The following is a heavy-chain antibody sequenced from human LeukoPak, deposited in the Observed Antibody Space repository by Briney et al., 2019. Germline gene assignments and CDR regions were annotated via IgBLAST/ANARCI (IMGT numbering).Heavy chain of an antibody. J-gene: IGHJ6*02. V-gene: IGHV3-30*18. CDR2: ISYDGSNK. D-gene: IGHD5-18*01. CDR3: AKVRSENSYGYNYYYYGMDV. CDR1: GFTFSSYG. Sequence: GSLRLSCAASGFTFSSYGMHWVRQAPGKGLEWVAVISYDGSNKYYADSVKGRFTISRDNSKNTLYLQMNSLRAEDTAVYYCAKVRSENSYGYNYYYYGMDVWGQGTTVTVSS.